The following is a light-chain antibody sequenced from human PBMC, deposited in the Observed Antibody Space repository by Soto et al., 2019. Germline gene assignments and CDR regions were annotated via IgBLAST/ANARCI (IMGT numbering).Light chain of an antibody. Sequence: QSVLTQPPSVSGAPGQRVTISFTGSSSNIGAGYDVHWYQQLPGTAPKLLIYGNSNRPSGFPDRFSGSKSGTSASLAITGLQAEDEADYYCQSYDSSLSGYVVFGGGTKLTVL. J-gene: IGLJ2*01. V-gene: IGLV1-40*01. CDR2: GNS. CDR3: QSYDSSLSGYVV. CDR1: SSNIGAGYD.